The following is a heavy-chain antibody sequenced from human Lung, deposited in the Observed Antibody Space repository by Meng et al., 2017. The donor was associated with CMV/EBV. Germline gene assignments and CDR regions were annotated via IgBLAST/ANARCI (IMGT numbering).Heavy chain of an antibody. CDR3: ARERDATYYFHN. V-gene: IGHV1-46*04. J-gene: IGHJ4*02. Sequence: VPLVQSGAEVLKPGSSVKVSYKSSGDTFTYYHIHWVRQAPGQGLEWVGINNPRDGDTSYSQKLRGSVTLTRDTSTSTAYMELSSLSSGDTAVYYCARERDATYYFHNWGQGTLVTVSS. CDR2: NNPRDGDT. D-gene: IGHD5-24*01. CDR1: GDTFTYYH.